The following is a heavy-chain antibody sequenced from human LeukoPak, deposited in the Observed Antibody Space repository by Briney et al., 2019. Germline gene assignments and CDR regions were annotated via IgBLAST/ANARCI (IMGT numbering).Heavy chain of an antibody. CDR3: ARLEQQLVNFDY. V-gene: IGHV4-39*01. D-gene: IGHD6-13*01. CDR1: GGSISSSSYY. J-gene: IGHJ4*02. CDR2: IYYSGST. Sequence: SETLSLTCTVSGGSISSSSYYWSWIRQPPGKGLEWIGSIYYSGSTYYNPSLKSRVTISVDTSKNQFSLKLSSVTAADTAVYYCARLEQQLVNFDYWGQGTLVTVSS.